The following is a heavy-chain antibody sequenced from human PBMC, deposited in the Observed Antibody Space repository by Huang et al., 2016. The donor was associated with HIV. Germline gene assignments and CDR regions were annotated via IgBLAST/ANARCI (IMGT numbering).Heavy chain of an antibody. V-gene: IGHV3-21*01. Sequence: EVQLVESGGGLVKPGGSLRLSCAASGFTFSSYSMNWVRQAPGKGLEWVSAISSSRSYIYDADSVKGRFTISRDNAKNSLYLQMNSLRAEDTAVYYCARVGLLLWFGEVGSYYYMDVWGKGTTVTVSS. CDR1: GFTFSSYS. CDR2: ISSSRSYI. J-gene: IGHJ6*03. CDR3: ARVGLLLWFGEVGSYYYMDV. D-gene: IGHD3-10*01.